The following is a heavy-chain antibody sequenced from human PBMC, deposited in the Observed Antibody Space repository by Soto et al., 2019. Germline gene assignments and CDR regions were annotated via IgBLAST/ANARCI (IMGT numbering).Heavy chain of an antibody. CDR2: ISYDGSNK. CDR3: AKDLVKSSGWYFDY. Sequence: QVQLVESGGGVVQPGRSLRLSCAASGFTFSSYGMHWVRQAPGKGLEWVAVISYDGSNKYYADSVKGRFTISRDNSKNTLYLQMNSLRAEDTAVYYCAKDLVKSSGWYFDYWGQGTLVTVSS. J-gene: IGHJ4*02. V-gene: IGHV3-30*18. CDR1: GFTFSSYG. D-gene: IGHD6-19*01.